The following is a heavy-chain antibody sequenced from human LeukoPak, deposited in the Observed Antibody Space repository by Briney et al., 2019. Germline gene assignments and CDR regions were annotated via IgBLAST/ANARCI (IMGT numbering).Heavy chain of an antibody. J-gene: IGHJ3*02. D-gene: IGHD3-22*01. CDR1: GFTFSSYA. V-gene: IGHV3-23*01. CDR3: AKETMIVVVIPGDAFDI. Sequence: GGSLRLSCAASGFTFSSYATSWVRQAPGKGLEWVSAISGSGGSTYYADSVKGRFTISRDNSKNTLYLQMNSLRAEDTAVYYCAKETMIVVVIPGDAFDIWGQGTMVTVSS. CDR2: ISGSGGST.